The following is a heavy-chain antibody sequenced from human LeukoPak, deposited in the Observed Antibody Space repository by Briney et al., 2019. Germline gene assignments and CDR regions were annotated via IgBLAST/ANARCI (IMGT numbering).Heavy chain of an antibody. V-gene: IGHV3-33*01. CDR1: RFTFSNYG. CDR2: IWYDGSNK. Sequence: GGSLRLSCAASRFTFSNYGMHWVRQAPGKGLEWVAVIWYDGSNKYYADSVKGRFTISRDNSKNTLYLQMNSLRAEDTAVYYCARELMHTGGYRTSDSWGQGTLVTVSS. CDR3: ARELMHTGGYRTSDS. D-gene: IGHD5-12*01. J-gene: IGHJ4*02.